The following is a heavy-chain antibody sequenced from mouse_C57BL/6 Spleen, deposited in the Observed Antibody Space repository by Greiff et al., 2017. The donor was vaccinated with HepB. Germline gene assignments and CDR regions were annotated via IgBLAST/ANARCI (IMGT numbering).Heavy chain of an antibody. J-gene: IGHJ2*01. V-gene: IGHV5-17*01. CDR3: ARTTVVAGDFDY. CDR2: ISSGSSTI. CDR1: GFTFSDYG. D-gene: IGHD1-1*01. Sequence: EVNVVESGGGLVKPGGSLKLSCAASGFTFSDYGMHWVRQAPEKGLEWVAYISSGSSTIYYADTVKGRFTISRDNAKNTLFLQMTSLRSEDTAMYYCARTTVVAGDFDYWGQGTTLTVSS.